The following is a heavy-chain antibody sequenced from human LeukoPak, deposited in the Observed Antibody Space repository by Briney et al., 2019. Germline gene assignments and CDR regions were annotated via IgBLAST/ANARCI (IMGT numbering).Heavy chain of an antibody. V-gene: IGHV3-74*01. Sequence: SGGSLRLSCAASGFTFSSYWMHWVRQAPGKGLVWVSRVNSDGSSTGYVDSVKGRFTISRDNAKNTLYLQLNSLRAEDTALYYCARETRGSSDYWGQGTLVTVSS. CDR1: GFTFSSYW. CDR3: ARETRGSSDY. J-gene: IGHJ4*02. CDR2: VNSDGSST. D-gene: IGHD2-2*01.